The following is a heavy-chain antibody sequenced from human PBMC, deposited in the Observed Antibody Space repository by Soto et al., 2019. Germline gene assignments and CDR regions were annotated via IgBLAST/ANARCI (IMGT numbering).Heavy chain of an antibody. D-gene: IGHD3-9*01. J-gene: IGHJ6*02. CDR3: AAPRGYYDILTGYRPPYYYGMDV. Sequence: ASVKVSCKASGFTFTSSAVQGVRQARGQRLEWIGWIVVGSGNTNYAQKFQERVTITRDMSTSTAYMELSSLRSEDTAVYYCAAPRGYYDILTGYRPPYYYGMDVWGQGTTVTVSS. CDR2: IVVGSGNT. V-gene: IGHV1-58*01. CDR1: GFTFTSSA.